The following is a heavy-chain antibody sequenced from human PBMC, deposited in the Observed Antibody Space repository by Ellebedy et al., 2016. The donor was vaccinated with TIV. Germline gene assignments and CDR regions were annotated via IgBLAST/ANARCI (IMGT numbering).Heavy chain of an antibody. D-gene: IGHD3-10*01. J-gene: IGHJ4*02. CDR2: IRSKAYGGTT. CDR3: SRAGYGSGSYYKGVDY. Sequence: GGSLRLSXTASGFTFGDFAINWFRQAPGKGLEWVGFIRSKAYGGTTDYAASVKGRFTISRDDSKSIAYLQMNSLKTEDTAVYYCSRAGYGSGSYYKGVDYWGQGTLVTVSS. V-gene: IGHV3-49*03. CDR1: GFTFGDFA.